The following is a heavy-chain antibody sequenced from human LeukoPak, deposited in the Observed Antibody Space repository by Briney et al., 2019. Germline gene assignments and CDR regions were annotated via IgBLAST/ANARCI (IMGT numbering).Heavy chain of an antibody. CDR2: INAGNGNT. D-gene: IGHD1-26*01. CDR1: GYTFTSYA. V-gene: IGHV1-3*03. J-gene: IGHJ3*02. Sequence: ASVKVSCKASGYTFTSYAMHWVRQAPGQRLEWMGWINAGNGNTKYSQEFQGRVTITRDTSASTAYMELSSLRSEDTAFYYCAKQRRGGSYPIGASDIWGQGTMVTVSS. CDR3: AKQRRGGSYPIGASDI.